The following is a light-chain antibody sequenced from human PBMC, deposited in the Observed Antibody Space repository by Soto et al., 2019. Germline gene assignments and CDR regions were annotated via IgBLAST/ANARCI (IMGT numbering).Light chain of an antibody. CDR1: QGIRSW. CDR2: AAS. Sequence: DIQMIQFPSSVSASVGDRVAIACRASQGIRSWLAWYQQKPGKAPKLLIYAASSLQSGVPSRFSGSGSGTDFTLTISSLQPEDFATYYCQQANSCPPTFGGGPKVDIK. CDR3: QQANSCPPT. V-gene: IGKV1D-12*01. J-gene: IGKJ4*01.